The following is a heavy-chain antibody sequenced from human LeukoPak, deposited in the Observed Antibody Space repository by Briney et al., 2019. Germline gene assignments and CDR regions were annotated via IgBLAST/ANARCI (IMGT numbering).Heavy chain of an antibody. CDR2: ISGSGGST. V-gene: IGHV3-23*01. Sequence: GGSLRLSCAASGFTFSSYAMSWVRQAPGKGLEWVSAISGSGGSTYYADSVKGRFTISRDNSKNTLYLQMNSLRAEDTAVYYCARDRSIAAAGDSFDPWGQGTLVTVSS. CDR1: GFTFSSYA. D-gene: IGHD6-13*01. CDR3: ARDRSIAAAGDSFDP. J-gene: IGHJ5*02.